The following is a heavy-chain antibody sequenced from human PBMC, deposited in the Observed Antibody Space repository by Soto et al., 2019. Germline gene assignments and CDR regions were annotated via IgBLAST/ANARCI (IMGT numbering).Heavy chain of an antibody. Sequence: PSETLSLTCTVSGGSISSYYWSWIRQPPGKGLEWIGYIYYSGSTNYNPSLKSRVTISVDTSKNQFSLKLSSVTAADTAVYYCARAVYGDYATWFDPWGQGTLVIVSS. D-gene: IGHD4-17*01. CDR2: IYYSGST. CDR3: ARAVYGDYATWFDP. J-gene: IGHJ5*02. CDR1: GGSISSYY. V-gene: IGHV4-59*08.